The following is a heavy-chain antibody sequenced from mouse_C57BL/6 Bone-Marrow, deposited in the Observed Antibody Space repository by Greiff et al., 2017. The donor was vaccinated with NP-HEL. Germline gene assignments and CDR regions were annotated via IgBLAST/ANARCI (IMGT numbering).Heavy chain of an antibody. CDR2: IYPGGGYT. V-gene: IGHV1-63*01. Sequence: QVHVKQSGAELVRPGTSVKMSCKASGYTFTNYWIGWAKQRPGHGLEWIGDIYPGGGYTNYNEKFKGKATLTADKSSSTAYMQFSSLTSEDSAIYYCARLWLHYAMDYWGQGTSVTVSS. CDR1: GYTFTNYW. J-gene: IGHJ4*01. D-gene: IGHD2-2*01. CDR3: ARLWLHYAMDY.